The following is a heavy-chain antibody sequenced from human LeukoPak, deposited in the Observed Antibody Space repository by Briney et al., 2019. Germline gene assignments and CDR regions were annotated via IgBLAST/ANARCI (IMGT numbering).Heavy chain of an antibody. CDR1: GYTFTGYY. V-gene: IGHV1-2*02. CDR2: INPNSGGT. CDR3: ARDLTVTTVMIYPDATDY. D-gene: IGHD4-17*01. J-gene: IGHJ4*02. Sequence: GASVKVSCKASGYTFTGYYMHWVRQAPGQGLEWMGWINPNSGGTNYAQKLQGRVTMTRDTSISTAYMELGRLRSDDTAVYYCARDLTVTTVMIYPDATDYWGQGTLVTVSS.